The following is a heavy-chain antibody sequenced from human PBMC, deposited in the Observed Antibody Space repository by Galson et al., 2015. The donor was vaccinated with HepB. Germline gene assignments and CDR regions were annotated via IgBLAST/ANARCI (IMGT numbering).Heavy chain of an antibody. D-gene: IGHD3-22*01. Sequence: SLRLSCAASGFTVSSTYMSWVRQAPGKGLEWVSILYRGGTTYYADSVRGSFSISRDNSTNSVYLQMNSLRVEDTALYYCARDASGYNWFHSWGQGTLVTVSS. J-gene: IGHJ5*01. CDR1: GFTVSSTY. CDR3: ARDASGYNWFHS. V-gene: IGHV3-66*01. CDR2: LYRGGTT.